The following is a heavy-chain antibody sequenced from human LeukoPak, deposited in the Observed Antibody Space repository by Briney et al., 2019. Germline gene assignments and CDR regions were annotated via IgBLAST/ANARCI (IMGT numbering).Heavy chain of an antibody. Sequence: GGSLRLSCAASGFTFGNYGMSWVRQAPGKGLEWVSAISGSGGSTYYADSVKGRFTISRDNAKNSLYLQMNSLRAEDTAVYYCARVDNGSGSYYYYYYYMDVWGKGTTVTVSS. CDR3: ARVDNGSGSYYYYYYYMDV. CDR2: ISGSGGST. CDR1: GFTFGNYG. V-gene: IGHV3-23*01. D-gene: IGHD3-10*01. J-gene: IGHJ6*03.